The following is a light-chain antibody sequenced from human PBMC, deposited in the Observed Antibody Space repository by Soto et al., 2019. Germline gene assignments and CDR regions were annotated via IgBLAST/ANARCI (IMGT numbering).Light chain of an antibody. V-gene: IGKV3-15*01. CDR3: QQYNNWPRT. CDR1: QSVSSN. J-gene: IGKJ1*01. CDR2: GAS. Sequence: EIVLTQSPATLSLSPGERATLSCRASQSVSSNLAWYQQNPGQAPRLLIYGASTRATGIPARFSGSGSGTEFTLTISSLQSEEFAVYYCQQYNNWPRTVGQGTKVDIK.